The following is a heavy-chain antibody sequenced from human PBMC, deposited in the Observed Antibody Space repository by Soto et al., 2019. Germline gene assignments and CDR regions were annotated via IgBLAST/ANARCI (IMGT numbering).Heavy chain of an antibody. J-gene: IGHJ4*02. D-gene: IGHD1-26*01. CDR3: AKGKGVGPTSPYDY. CDR2: ISGSGGNT. Sequence: EVQLLESGGGLVQPGGSLRLSCAASVFTFSNYAMSWVRQAPGKGLEWVSGISGSGGNTYYADSVKGRFTISRDNSKNTLYMQMNSLRAEDTAVYYCAKGKGVGPTSPYDYWGQGTLVTVSS. V-gene: IGHV3-23*01. CDR1: VFTFSNYA.